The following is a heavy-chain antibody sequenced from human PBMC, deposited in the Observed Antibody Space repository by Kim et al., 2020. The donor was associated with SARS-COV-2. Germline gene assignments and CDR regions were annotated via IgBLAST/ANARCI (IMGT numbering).Heavy chain of an antibody. CDR1: GFTFSSYE. J-gene: IGHJ6*03. V-gene: IGHV3-48*03. CDR3: ARAACITIFGVAPGPWCYYMDV. CDR2: ISSSGSTI. Sequence: GGSLRLSCAASGFTFSSYEMNWVRQAPGKGLEWVSYISSSGSTIYYADSVKGRFTISRDNAKNSLYLQMNSLRAEDTAVYYCARAACITIFGVAPGPWCYYMDVWGKGTTVTVSS. D-gene: IGHD3-3*01.